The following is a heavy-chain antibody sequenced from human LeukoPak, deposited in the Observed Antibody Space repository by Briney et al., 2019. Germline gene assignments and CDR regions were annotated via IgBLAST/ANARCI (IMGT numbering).Heavy chain of an antibody. CDR2: IYYSGST. CDR3: ARKIGTGTTPFDY. V-gene: IGHV4-59*01. D-gene: IGHD1-7*01. J-gene: IGHJ4*02. CDR1: GGSISSYY. Sequence: PSETLSLTCTVSGGSISSYYWSWIRQPPGKGLEWIGYIYYSGSTNYNPSLKSRVTISVDTSKNQFSLKLSSVTAADTAVYYCARKIGTGTTPFDYWGQGTLVTVSS.